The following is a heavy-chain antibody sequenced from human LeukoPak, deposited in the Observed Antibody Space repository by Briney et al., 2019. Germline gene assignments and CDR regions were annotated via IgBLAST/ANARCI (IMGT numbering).Heavy chain of an antibody. V-gene: IGHV3-23*01. CDR2: ISSSGGNT. CDR3: AKYPEYVYDSSGYSGY. CDR1: GFTFSSYA. Sequence: GGSLRLSCAASGFTFSSYAMSWVRQAPGKGLEWVSAISSSGGNTYYADSVKGRFTISRDNSKNALYLQMNSLRAEDTAVYYCAKYPEYVYDSSGYSGYWGQGTLVTVSS. J-gene: IGHJ4*02. D-gene: IGHD3-22*01.